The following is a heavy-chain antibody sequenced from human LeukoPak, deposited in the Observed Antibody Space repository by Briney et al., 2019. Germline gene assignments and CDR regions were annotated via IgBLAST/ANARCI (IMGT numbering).Heavy chain of an antibody. CDR3: AKDDPRRMGYYYGMDV. CDR2: IYSGGST. V-gene: IGHV3-53*01. Sequence: GGSLRLSCAASGFTVSSNYMSWVRQAPGKGLEWVSVIYSGGSTYYADSVKGRFTISRHNSKNTLYLQMNSLRAEDTAVYYCAKDDPRRMGYYYGMDVWGQGTTVTVSS. J-gene: IGHJ6*02. CDR1: GFTVSSNY.